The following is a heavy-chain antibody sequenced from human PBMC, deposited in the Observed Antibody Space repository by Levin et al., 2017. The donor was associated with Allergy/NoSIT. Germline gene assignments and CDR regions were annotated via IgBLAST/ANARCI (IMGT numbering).Heavy chain of an antibody. D-gene: IGHD3-3*02. CDR1: GGSIVSSGYF. CDR3: ARHIRWRAQMGYFDY. V-gene: IGHV4-39*01. Sequence: SETLSLTCTVSGGSIVSSGYFWGWIRQPPGKGLEWVGTIYYSGSTFYNPSLQSRVTISADTSKNQFSLKLSSVTAADTAVYYCARHIRWRAQMGYFDYWGQGTLVTVSS. J-gene: IGHJ4*02. CDR2: IYYSGST.